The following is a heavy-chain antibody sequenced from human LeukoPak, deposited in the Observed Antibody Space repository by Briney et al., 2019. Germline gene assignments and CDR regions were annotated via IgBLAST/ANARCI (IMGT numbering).Heavy chain of an antibody. Sequence: GASVKVSCKASGYTFTGYYMHWVRQAPGKGLEWMGGFDPEDGETIYAQKFQGRVTMTEDTSTDTAYMELSSLRSEDTAVYYCATDIRGAMVNYWGQGTLVTVSS. V-gene: IGHV1-24*01. CDR3: ATDIRGAMVNY. CDR2: FDPEDGET. J-gene: IGHJ4*02. CDR1: GYTFTGYY. D-gene: IGHD5-18*01.